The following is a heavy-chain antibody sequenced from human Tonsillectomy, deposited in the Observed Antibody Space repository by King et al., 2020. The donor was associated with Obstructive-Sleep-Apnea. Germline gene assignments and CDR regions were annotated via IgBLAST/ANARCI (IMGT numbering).Heavy chain of an antibody. CDR2: INPYSGGT. D-gene: IGHD6-19*01. Sequence: QLVQSGAEVKKPGASVKVSCKAAGYTFTDYYIHWVRQAPGQGLEWMGWINPYSGGTHSAQKFQGWVTMTRDTSINTAYMELSRLRRDDTAVYYCARELSNSWYEKGMDVWGQGTTVTVSS. CDR3: ARELSNSWYEKGMDV. J-gene: IGHJ6*02. V-gene: IGHV1-2*04. CDR1: GYTFTDYY.